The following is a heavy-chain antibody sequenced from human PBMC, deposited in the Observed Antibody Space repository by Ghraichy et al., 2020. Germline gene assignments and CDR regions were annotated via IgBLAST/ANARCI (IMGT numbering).Heavy chain of an antibody. Sequence: SETLSLTCAVYGGSFSGYYWSWIRQPPGKGLEWIGEINHSGSTNYNQSLKSRVTISVDTSKNQFSLKLSSVTAADTAVYYCARGRAYYYDSSGYYSSYFDYWGQGTLVTVSS. CDR2: INHSGST. CDR3: ARGRAYYYDSSGYYSSYFDY. CDR1: GGSFSGYY. J-gene: IGHJ4*02. V-gene: IGHV4-34*01. D-gene: IGHD3-22*01.